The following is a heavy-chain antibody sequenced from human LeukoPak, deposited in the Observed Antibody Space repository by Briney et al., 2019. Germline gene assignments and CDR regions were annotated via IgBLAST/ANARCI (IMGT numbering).Heavy chain of an antibody. Sequence: SETLSLTCTVSGGSISSSSYYWGWIRQPAGKGLEWIGRIYTSGSTNYNPSLKSRVTISVDTSKNQFSLKLSSVTAADTAVYYCARWEEYGDYFDYWGQGTLVTVSS. V-gene: IGHV4-61*02. CDR3: ARWEEYGDYFDY. CDR1: GGSISSSSYY. CDR2: IYTSGST. J-gene: IGHJ4*02. D-gene: IGHD4-17*01.